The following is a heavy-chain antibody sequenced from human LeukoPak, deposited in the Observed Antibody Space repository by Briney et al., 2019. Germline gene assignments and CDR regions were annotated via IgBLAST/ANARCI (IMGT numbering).Heavy chain of an antibody. D-gene: IGHD1-26*01. CDR1: GFTFSSYA. J-gene: IGHJ3*02. V-gene: IGHV3-23*01. CDR3: AKRVGSIRRGNFDI. Sequence: PGGSLRLSCAASGFTFSSYAMSWVRQAPGKWLEWVSGISGSAATIYYADSAKGRFTTSRDNSKNRLYLQMNSLRVDDTAVYYCAKRVGSIRRGNFDIWGQGTMVTVSS. CDR2: ISGSAATI.